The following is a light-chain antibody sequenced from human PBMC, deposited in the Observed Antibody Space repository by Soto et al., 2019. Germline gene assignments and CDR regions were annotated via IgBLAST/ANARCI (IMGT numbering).Light chain of an antibody. J-gene: IGKJ4*01. CDR2: GAS. V-gene: IGKV3-15*01. CDR3: QQYDQWPPLT. Sequence: EIMMTQSPVALSVSPGERVTLSCRASQNIGSNLAWYQQKPGQAPRLLIYGASTRATGISARFSGSGSGTEFTLTISSLQSEDFAINYCQQYDQWPPLTFGGGTKLELQ. CDR1: QNIGSN.